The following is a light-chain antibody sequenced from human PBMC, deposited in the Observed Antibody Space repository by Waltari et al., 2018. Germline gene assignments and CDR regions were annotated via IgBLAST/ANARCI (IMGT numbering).Light chain of an antibody. V-gene: IGLV3-21*02. Sequence: SYVLTQAPSVSVSPGQSARITCGESTHGSKSVHWHQQKPGQAPVLVLYDDTDRPSWIPERFSGSNSGNTATLIISRVEAGDEADYYCQVWDSSSDHVVFGGGTKLTVL. CDR1: THGSKS. CDR2: DDT. J-gene: IGLJ2*01. CDR3: QVWDSSSDHVV.